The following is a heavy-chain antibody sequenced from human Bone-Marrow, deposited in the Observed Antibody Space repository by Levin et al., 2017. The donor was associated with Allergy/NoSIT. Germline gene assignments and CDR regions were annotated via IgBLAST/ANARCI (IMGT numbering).Heavy chain of an antibody. J-gene: IGHJ5*02. CDR3: AKDYRRYCSSTSCKDNWFDP. D-gene: IGHD2-2*01. V-gene: IGHV3-30*18. CDR1: GFTFSSYG. Sequence: SCAASGFTFSSYGMHWVRQAPGKGLEWVAVISYDGSNKYYADSVKGRFTISRDNSKNTLYLQMNSLRAEDTAVYYCAKDYRRYCSSTSCKDNWFDPWGQGTLVTVSS. CDR2: ISYDGSNK.